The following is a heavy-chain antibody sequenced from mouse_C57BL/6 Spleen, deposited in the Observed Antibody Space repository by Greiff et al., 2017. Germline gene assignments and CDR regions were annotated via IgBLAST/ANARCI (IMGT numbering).Heavy chain of an antibody. CDR2: FYPGSGSI. CDR1: GYTFTEYT. CDR3: ARHKEARANWVYWYFDV. J-gene: IGHJ1*03. V-gene: IGHV1-62-2*01. D-gene: IGHD4-1*01. Sequence: QVQLKESGAELVKPGASVKLSCKASGYTFTEYTIHWVKQRSGQGLEWIGWFYPGSGSIKYNEKFKDKATLTADKSSSTVYMELSRLTSEDSAVYFCARHKEARANWVYWYFDVWGTGTTVTVSS.